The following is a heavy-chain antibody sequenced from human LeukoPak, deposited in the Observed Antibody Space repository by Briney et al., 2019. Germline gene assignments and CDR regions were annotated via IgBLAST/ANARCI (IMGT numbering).Heavy chain of an antibody. CDR2: IYTGGST. D-gene: IGHD6-25*01. J-gene: IGHJ4*02. V-gene: IGHV3-66*01. Sequence: PGGSLRLSCAASGFIVSSNYMSWVRQATGKGLEWVSVIYTGGSTYYADSVKGRFTISRDNSKNTLYLQMNSLRAEDTAVYYCARVRSGEYFDYWGQGTQVTVSS. CDR3: ARVRSGEYFDY. CDR1: GFIVSSNY.